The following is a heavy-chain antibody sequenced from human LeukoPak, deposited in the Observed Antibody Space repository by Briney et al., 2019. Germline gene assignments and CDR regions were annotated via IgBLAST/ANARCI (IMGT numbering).Heavy chain of an antibody. CDR3: ARGHMSLSYMDV. CDR1: GYTFTNYD. CDR2: MNLKSGNT. Sequence: ASVKVSCTTSGYTFTNYDINWVRQAPGQGLEWMGWMNLKSGNTDYAEKFQGRVTITRNTSISTAYMDLSSLRSEDTAVYYCARGHMSLSYMDVWGKGTTVTVSS. D-gene: IGHD2-21*01. J-gene: IGHJ6*03. V-gene: IGHV1-8*03.